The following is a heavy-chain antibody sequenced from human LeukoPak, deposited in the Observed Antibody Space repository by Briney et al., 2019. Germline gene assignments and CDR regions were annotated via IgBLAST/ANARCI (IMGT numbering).Heavy chain of an antibody. Sequence: SETLSLTCTVSGGSISSYYWSWIRQPPGKGLEWIGYIYYSGTTNYSPSLKSRVTISVDTSKDQFSLKLSSVTAADTAVYYCARGVYIAAAQYGYWGQGTLVTVSS. CDR2: IYYSGTT. CDR1: GGSISSYY. V-gene: IGHV4-59*01. CDR3: ARGVYIAAAQYGY. D-gene: IGHD6-13*01. J-gene: IGHJ4*02.